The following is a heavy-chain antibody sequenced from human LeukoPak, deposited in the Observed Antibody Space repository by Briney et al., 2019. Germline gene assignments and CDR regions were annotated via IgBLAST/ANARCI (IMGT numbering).Heavy chain of an antibody. CDR1: GDSIRSNSYY. J-gene: IGHJ4*02. CDR3: ARHERNWNSGGY. Sequence: PSESLSLTPTVSGDSIRSNSYYTGWIRHPPGNGLEWIGSIYYSGSTYNNPSLKSRVTISVATSKNQSSLKLNSLTAADTAVYCCARHERNWNSGGYWGQGTLVTVSS. V-gene: IGHV4-39*01. D-gene: IGHD1/OR15-1a*01. CDR2: IYYSGST.